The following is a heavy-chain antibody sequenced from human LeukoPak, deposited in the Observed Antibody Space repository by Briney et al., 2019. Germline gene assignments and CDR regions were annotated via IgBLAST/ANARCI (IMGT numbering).Heavy chain of an antibody. CDR1: GYTFTGYY. Sequence: GASVKVSCKASGYTFTGYYMHWVRQAPGQGLEWMGWINPNSGGTNYAQKFQGRVTMTRDTSISTAYMEPSRLGSDDTAVYYCARDASYYDSSGYWYWGQGTLVTVSS. D-gene: IGHD3-22*01. CDR3: ARDASYYDSSGYWY. J-gene: IGHJ4*02. V-gene: IGHV1-2*02. CDR2: INPNSGGT.